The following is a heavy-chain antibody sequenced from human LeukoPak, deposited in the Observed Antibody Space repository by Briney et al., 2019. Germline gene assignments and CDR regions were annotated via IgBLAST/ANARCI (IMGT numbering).Heavy chain of an antibody. CDR2: ISRSNSYI. V-gene: IGHV3-21*01. CDR1: GFTFSSYS. Sequence: GGSLRLSCAASGFTFSSYSMNWVRQAPGKGLEWVSSISRSNSYIYYTDAVKGRFTISRDDARNSLDLQMNSLRPEDTAVYYCASGIYYASVHTWSPVWGQGTLATVSS. D-gene: IGHD1-26*01. J-gene: IGHJ4*02. CDR3: ASGIYYASVHTWSPV.